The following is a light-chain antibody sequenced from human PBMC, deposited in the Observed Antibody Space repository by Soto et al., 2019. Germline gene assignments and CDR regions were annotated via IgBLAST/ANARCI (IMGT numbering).Light chain of an antibody. CDR2: AAS. CDR1: QGIRXD. J-gene: IGKJ1*01. V-gene: IGKV1-17*01. CDR3: LQHNRYPRT. Sequence: DIQMTXXPSSLSASVGDRVTITCRASQGIRXDLGWYQQKPGKAPKRLIYAASSLQXXXXXXXXXXXXXXXXXXXISSLQPEDFATYYCLQHNRYPRTFGQGTKVEXK.